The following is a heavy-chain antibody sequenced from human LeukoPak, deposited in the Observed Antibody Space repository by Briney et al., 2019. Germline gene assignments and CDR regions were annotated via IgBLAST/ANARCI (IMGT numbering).Heavy chain of an antibody. CDR2: IAYNGNPT. Sequence: GSSLRLSCAASGFDFGDYAMHWVRQAPGKGLEWVAVIAYNGNPTIYTDCVKGRFTIARDNSKNTLFLQMDSLTTDDTAVYYCARDPLGGMPDYLDLWGQGTLVTVSS. V-gene: IGHV3-30*04. CDR3: ARDPLGGMPDYLDL. J-gene: IGHJ4*02. D-gene: IGHD3-16*01. CDR1: GFDFGDYA.